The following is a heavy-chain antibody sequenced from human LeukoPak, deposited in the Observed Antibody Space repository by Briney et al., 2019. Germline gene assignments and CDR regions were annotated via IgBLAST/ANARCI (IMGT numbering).Heavy chain of an antibody. CDR1: GYTFTSYD. J-gene: IGHJ5*02. CDR3: ARGPYPYQLLYRGDDWFDP. V-gene: IGHV1-8*01. CDR2: MNPNSGNT. D-gene: IGHD2-2*02. Sequence: ASVKVSCKASGYTFTSYDINWVRQATGQGLEWMGWMNPNSGNTGYAQKFHGRVTMTRNTSISTAYMELSSLRSEDTAVYYCARGPYPYQLLYRGDDWFDPWGQGTLVTVSS.